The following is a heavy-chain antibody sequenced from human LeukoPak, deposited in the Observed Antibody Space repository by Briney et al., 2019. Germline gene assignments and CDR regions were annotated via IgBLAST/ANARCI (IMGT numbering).Heavy chain of an antibody. CDR1: GSSFTSYW. Sequence: GAALKISYKGSGSSFTSYWISWVREMPGKGLEWMGRIDPSDSYTNYSPSFQGHVTISDDKPISTAYLQWSSLKASDTAMYYCASTRRITMVRGGFDLWGRGTLVSVSS. D-gene: IGHD3-10*01. CDR3: ASTRRITMVRGGFDL. J-gene: IGHJ2*01. V-gene: IGHV5-10-1*01. CDR2: IDPSDSYT.